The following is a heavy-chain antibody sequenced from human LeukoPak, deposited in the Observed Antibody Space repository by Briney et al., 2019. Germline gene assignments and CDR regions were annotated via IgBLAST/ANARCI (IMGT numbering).Heavy chain of an antibody. V-gene: IGHV4-61*09. Sequence: PSETLSLTCTVSGGSINSGEYYWSWIRQPAGKALEWIGHIQTTGSTNYNPSLKSRVTISVDTSKNQFSLKLSSVTAADTAVYYCARRVGSSGWYSHNWFDPWGQGTLVTVSS. CDR2: IQTTGST. CDR3: ARRVGSSGWYSHNWFDP. J-gene: IGHJ5*02. D-gene: IGHD6-19*01. CDR1: GGSINSGEYY.